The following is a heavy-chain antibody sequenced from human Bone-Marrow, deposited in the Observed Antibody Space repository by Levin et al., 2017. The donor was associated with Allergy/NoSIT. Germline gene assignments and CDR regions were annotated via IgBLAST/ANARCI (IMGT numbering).Heavy chain of an antibody. V-gene: IGHV4-38-2*02. J-gene: IGHJ4*02. CDR3: VRDSGSSRLIDF. Sequence: SETLSLTCTVSDSSISSGYYWGWIRQPPGKGLEWIGSIYHSGSTYYNPSLKSRVTISVDTSRNQFSLKLTSVTAADTAVYYCVRDSGSSRLIDFWGQGTLVTVSS. CDR1: DSSISSGYY. D-gene: IGHD1-26*01. CDR2: IYHSGST.